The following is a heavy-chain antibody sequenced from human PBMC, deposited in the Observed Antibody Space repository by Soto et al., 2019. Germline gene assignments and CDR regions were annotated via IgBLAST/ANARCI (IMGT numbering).Heavy chain of an antibody. Sequence: ASVKVSCKVSGYTLTELSMHWVRQAPGKGLEWMGGFDPEDGETIYAQKFQGRVTMTEDTSTDTAYMELSSLRSEDTAVYYCATDSWEPRAFDIWGQGTMVTVSS. D-gene: IGHD1-26*01. CDR2: FDPEDGET. J-gene: IGHJ3*02. V-gene: IGHV1-24*01. CDR3: ATDSWEPRAFDI. CDR1: GYTLTELS.